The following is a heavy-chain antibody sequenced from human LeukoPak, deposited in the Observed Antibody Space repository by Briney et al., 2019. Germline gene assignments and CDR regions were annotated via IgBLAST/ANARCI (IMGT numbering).Heavy chain of an antibody. CDR2: INAGNGNT. CDR3: AREDGSGISRYFDY. D-gene: IGHD3-10*01. CDR1: GYTFTSYA. V-gene: IGHV1-3*01. Sequence: ASVKVSCKASGYTFTSYAMHWVRQAPGQRLEWMGWINAGNGNTKYSQKFQGRVTITRDTSASTAYMELSSLRSEDTAVYYCAREDGSGISRYFDYWGQGTLVTVSS. J-gene: IGHJ4*02.